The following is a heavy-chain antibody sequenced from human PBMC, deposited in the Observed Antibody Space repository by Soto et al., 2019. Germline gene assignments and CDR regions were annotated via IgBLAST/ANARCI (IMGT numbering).Heavy chain of an antibody. D-gene: IGHD3-22*01. CDR3: ARAIIVVVTPDAFDI. Sequence: SETLSLTCTVSGGSISSGDYYWSWIRQPPGKGLEWIGYIYYSGSTYYNPSLKSRVTIAVDTSMNQFSLKLSSVTAADTAVYYCARAIIVVVTPDAFDISGQRTMVTVS. CDR2: IYYSGST. J-gene: IGHJ3*02. V-gene: IGHV4-30-4*01. CDR1: GGSISSGDYY.